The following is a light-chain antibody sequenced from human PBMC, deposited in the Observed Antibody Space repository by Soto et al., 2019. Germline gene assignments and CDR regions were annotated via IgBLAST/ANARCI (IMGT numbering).Light chain of an antibody. CDR1: SSDVGSHNL. CDR3: CSYAGTSTL. J-gene: IGLJ1*01. Sequence: QSALTQPASVSGSPRQSITMSCTGTSSDVGSHNLVSWYQQHPGKAPKLLIYEVTKRPSGVSNRFSGSKSGYTASLTISGLQAEDEADYYCCSYAGTSTLFGTGTKLTVL. V-gene: IGLV2-23*02. CDR2: EVT.